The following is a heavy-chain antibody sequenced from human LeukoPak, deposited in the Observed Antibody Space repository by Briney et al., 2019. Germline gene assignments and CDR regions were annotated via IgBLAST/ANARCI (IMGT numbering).Heavy chain of an antibody. D-gene: IGHD2-15*01. CDR2: TGLSSSYI. Sequence: GGSLRLSCAASGFSLSIYDMVWVRQAPGKGLEWIASTGLSSSYIGYADSVKSRLTISRDNGENSVYLRMNSLRAEDTAVYFCARERSYCSGATCSLDLWGQGTLVTVSS. CDR3: ARERSYCSGATCSLDL. CDR1: GFSLSIYD. V-gene: IGHV3-21*01. J-gene: IGHJ5*02.